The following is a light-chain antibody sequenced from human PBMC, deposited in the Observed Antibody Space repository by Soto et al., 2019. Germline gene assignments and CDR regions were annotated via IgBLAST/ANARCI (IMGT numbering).Light chain of an antibody. CDR1: NIGTKS. J-gene: IGLJ2*01. Sequence: SYELTQPLSVSVALGQTARITCGGNNIGTKSVHWYQQKQGQAPVLVIYRDNNRPSGIPERFSGSNSGNTATLTISRAQAGDEAYYSCQLWDSSTVVFGGGTKVTVL. CDR3: QLWDSSTVV. CDR2: RDN. V-gene: IGLV3-9*01.